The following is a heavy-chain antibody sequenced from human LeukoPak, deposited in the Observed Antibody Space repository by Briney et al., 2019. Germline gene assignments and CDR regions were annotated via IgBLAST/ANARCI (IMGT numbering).Heavy chain of an antibody. CDR3: AKTYGSGSYFPNYYYYGMDV. V-gene: IGHV1-2*02. Sequence: ASVKVSCKASGYTFTGYYMHWVRQAPGQGLEWMGWINPNSGGTNYAKQFQGRVTMTRDTSISTAYMELSRLRSDETDVYYCAKTYGSGSYFPNYYYYGMDVWGQGTTVPVSS. CDR1: GYTFTGYY. D-gene: IGHD3-10*01. J-gene: IGHJ6*02. CDR2: INPNSGGT.